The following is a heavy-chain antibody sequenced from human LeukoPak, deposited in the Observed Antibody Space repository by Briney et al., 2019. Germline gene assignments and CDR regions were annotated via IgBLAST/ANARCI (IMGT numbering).Heavy chain of an antibody. CDR2: IIPIFGTA. D-gene: IGHD4-17*01. J-gene: IGHJ5*02. CDR3: ARGALNYGDYVLPNCFDP. CDR1: GGTFSSYA. V-gene: IGHV1-69*01. Sequence: SVKVSCKASGGTFSSYAISWVRQAPGQGLEWMGGIIPIFGTANYAQKFQGRVTITADESTSTAYMELSSLRSEDTAVYYCARGALNYGDYVLPNCFDPWGRGTLVSVSS.